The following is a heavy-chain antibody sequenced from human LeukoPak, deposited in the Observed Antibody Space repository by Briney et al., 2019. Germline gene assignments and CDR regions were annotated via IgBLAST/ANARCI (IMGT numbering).Heavy chain of an antibody. CDR1: GFTFSSYA. CDR3: ATGYQYFDY. CDR2: ISYDGSNK. J-gene: IGHJ4*02. V-gene: IGHV3-30*04. D-gene: IGHD3-9*01. Sequence: GGSLRPSCAASGFTFSSYAMHWVRQAPGKGLEWVAVISYDGSNKYYADSVKGRFTISRDNSKNTLYPQMNSLRAEDTAVYYCATGYQYFDYWGQGTLVTVSS.